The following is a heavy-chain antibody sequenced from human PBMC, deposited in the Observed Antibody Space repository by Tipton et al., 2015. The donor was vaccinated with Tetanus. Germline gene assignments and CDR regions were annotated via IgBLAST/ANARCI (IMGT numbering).Heavy chain of an antibody. D-gene: IGHD3-22*01. CDR2: INYRGTT. CDR1: GGSFSGYY. CDR3: ARSFFDGSGYKINN. V-gene: IGHV4-34*01. J-gene: IGHJ4*02. Sequence: TLSLTCAVYGGSFSGYYWNWIRQPPGKGLEWIGEINYRGTTNYNPSIKSRFTMSVDTSKNMIYLKLSSMTTEDTPLVFCARSFFDGSGYKINNGGQRTMDTVST.